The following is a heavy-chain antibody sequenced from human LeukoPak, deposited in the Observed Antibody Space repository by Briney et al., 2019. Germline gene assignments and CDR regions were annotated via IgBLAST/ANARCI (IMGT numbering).Heavy chain of an antibody. CDR3: ARSYSGYDIVYYGRFRGTHLFDY. D-gene: IGHD5-12*01. CDR2: INHSGST. CDR1: GGSFSGYY. V-gene: IGHV4-34*01. J-gene: IGHJ4*02. Sequence: SETLSLTCALYGGSFSGYYWSWIRQPPGQGLEWIGEINHSGSTNYNPSLKSRVTISVDTSKNQFSLKLSSVTAADTAVYYCARSYSGYDIVYYGRFRGTHLFDYWGQGTLVTVSS.